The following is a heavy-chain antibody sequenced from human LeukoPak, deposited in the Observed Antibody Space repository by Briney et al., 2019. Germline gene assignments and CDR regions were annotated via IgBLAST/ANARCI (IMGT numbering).Heavy chain of an antibody. CDR1: GYTFNNHY. CDR2: INPSGGST. CDR3: ARQGTYSRAIGMGY. J-gene: IGHJ4*02. V-gene: IGHV1-46*02. D-gene: IGHD6-19*01. Sequence: ASVKVSCKASGYTFNNHYMYWVRQAPGQGLEWMGVINPSGGSTSYAQKFQGRVTMTRDTSTRTVYMEVKSLRSEDTAVYYCARQGTYSRAIGMGYWGQGTLVTVSS.